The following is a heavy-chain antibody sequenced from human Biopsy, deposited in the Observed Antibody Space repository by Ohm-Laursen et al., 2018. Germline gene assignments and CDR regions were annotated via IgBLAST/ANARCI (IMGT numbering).Heavy chain of an antibody. CDR2: IYNSGST. CDR1: GGSMSSYY. V-gene: IGHV4-59*01. Sequence: GTLSLTCTVSGGSMSSYYWTWIRQPPGKGLEWIGYIYNSGSTNYNPSLKSRVTISVAVDTSKSQFSLRLSSVTAADTAMYYCARGEAGVYDALDIWGQGAMVIVSS. CDR3: ARGEAGVYDALDI. D-gene: IGHD5/OR15-5a*01. J-gene: IGHJ3*02.